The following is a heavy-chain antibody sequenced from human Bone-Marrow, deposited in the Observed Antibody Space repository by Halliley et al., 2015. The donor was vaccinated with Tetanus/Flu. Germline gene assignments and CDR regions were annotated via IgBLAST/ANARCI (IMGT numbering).Heavy chain of an antibody. CDR3: VRDLGFPVSGVTGFDS. V-gene: IGHV1-18*01. Sequence: TRVPNGNTNFAQKFQGRAIMTADTSTNTAYMEVTSLRSDDTAIYYCVRDLGFPVSGVTGFDSWGQGTLVTVST. J-gene: IGHJ4*02. CDR2: TRVPNGNT. D-gene: IGHD3-3*01.